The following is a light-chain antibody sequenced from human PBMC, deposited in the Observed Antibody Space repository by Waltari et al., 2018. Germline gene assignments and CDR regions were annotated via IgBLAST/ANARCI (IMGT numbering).Light chain of an antibody. CDR2: YDS. CDR3: QVWDSISDVV. Sequence: SYVLTQPPSLSVAPGKTSRITCEGNNIGTKSAYWYQQKPGQAPVRVISYDSDWPSGIPGLISGSNSGTTAALTLSRVEAVDEADYYCQVWDSISDVVFGGGTKLTVL. V-gene: IGLV3-21*04. CDR1: NIGTKS. J-gene: IGLJ2*01.